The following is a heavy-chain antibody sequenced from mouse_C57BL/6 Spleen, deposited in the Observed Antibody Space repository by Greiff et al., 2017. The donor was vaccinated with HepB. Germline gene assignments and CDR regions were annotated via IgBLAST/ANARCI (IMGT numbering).Heavy chain of an antibody. J-gene: IGHJ4*01. D-gene: IGHD1-1*01. CDR1: GFSLTSYA. CDR2: IWTGGGT. Sequence: QVQLKESGPGLVAPSQSLSITCTVSGFSLTSYAISWVRQPPGKGLEWLGVIWTGGGTNYNSALKSRLSISKDNSKSQVFLKMNSMQTDDTARYYCARILITTVVATDDYAMDYWGQGTSVTVSS. CDR3: ARILITTVVATDDYAMDY. V-gene: IGHV2-9-1*01.